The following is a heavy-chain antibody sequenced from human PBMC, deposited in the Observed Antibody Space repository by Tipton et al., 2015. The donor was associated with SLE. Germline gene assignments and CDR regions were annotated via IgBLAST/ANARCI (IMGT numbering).Heavy chain of an antibody. Sequence: TLSLTCTVSGGSISNYYWNWIRQPPGKGLEWIGNIYYSGSTNYNPSLQSRVIISVDTSKSQFSLKLISVTAADTAVYYCARHSGWSFDVWGQGTMVTVSS. CDR2: IYYSGST. D-gene: IGHD2-15*01. CDR3: ARHSGWSFDV. V-gene: IGHV4-59*08. J-gene: IGHJ3*01. CDR1: GGSISNYY.